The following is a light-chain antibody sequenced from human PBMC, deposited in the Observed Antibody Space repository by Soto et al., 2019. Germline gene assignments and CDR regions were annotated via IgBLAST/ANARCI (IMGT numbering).Light chain of an antibody. Sequence: EIVLTQSPGTLSLSPGERATLSCRASQSVNSNYLAWYQQRPGQAPRLLIYGTSTRATGIPARFSGSGSGTEFTLTIDSLQSEDFAVYYCQQYGSSVWTFGQGTKVDIK. CDR2: GTS. J-gene: IGKJ1*01. V-gene: IGKV3-20*01. CDR3: QQYGSSVWT. CDR1: QSVNSNY.